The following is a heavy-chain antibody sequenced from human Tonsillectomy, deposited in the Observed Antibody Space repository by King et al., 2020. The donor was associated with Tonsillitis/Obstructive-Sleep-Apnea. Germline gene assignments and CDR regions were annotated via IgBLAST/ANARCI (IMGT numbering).Heavy chain of an antibody. D-gene: IGHD3-22*01. CDR2: IYYSGST. CDR1: GGSISSSSYY. Sequence: QLQESGPGLVKPSETLSLTCTVSGGSISSSSYYWGWIRQPPGKGLEWIGGIYYSGSTYYNPSLKSRVTISVDTSKNQFSLKLSSVTAADTAVYYCAGRHYYDSSGYYYTISFDYWGQGTLVTVSS. CDR3: AGRHYYDSSGYYYTISFDY. J-gene: IGHJ4*02. V-gene: IGHV4-39*01.